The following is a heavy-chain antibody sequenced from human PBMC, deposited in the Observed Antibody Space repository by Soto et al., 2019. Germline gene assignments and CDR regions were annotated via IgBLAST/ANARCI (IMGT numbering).Heavy chain of an antibody. D-gene: IGHD3-16*02. CDR3: ARAKKIYDYVWGSYRSYYYYGMDV. J-gene: IGHJ6*02. Sequence: SVKVSCKASGGTFSSYAISWVRQAPGQGLEWMGGIIPIFGTANYAQKFQGRVTITADKSTSTAYMELSSLRSEDTAVYYCARAKKIYDYVWGSYRSYYYYGMDVWGQGTTVTV. V-gene: IGHV1-69*06. CDR1: GGTFSSYA. CDR2: IIPIFGTA.